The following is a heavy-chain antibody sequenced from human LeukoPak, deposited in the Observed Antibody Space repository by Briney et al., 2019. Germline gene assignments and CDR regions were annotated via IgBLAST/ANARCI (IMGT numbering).Heavy chain of an antibody. CDR2: IGTAGDT. CDR3: ARGGTRYCSGGSCYMFDY. J-gene: IGHJ4*02. Sequence: RGSLRLSSAASGFTFTSDAMSWGCEAPRKGGGWGSAIGTAGDTCYPNSVKGRLNIPCENAKNSLYLQMNSLRAGHKAVYYCARGGTRYCSGGSCYMFDYWGQGTLVTVSS. CDR1: GFTFTSDA. D-gene: IGHD2-15*01. V-gene: IGHV3-13*01.